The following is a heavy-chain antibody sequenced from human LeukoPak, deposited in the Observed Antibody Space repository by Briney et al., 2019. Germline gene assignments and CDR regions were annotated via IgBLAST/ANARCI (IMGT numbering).Heavy chain of an antibody. CDR1: GGSISSSGYY. D-gene: IGHD1-26*01. Sequence: TSETLSLTCTLSGGSISSSGYYWGWIRQPPGKGLEWIASIYYSGSTYYNPSLKSRVTISVDTSKNQLSLKLSSLTAADTAVYYCARHEYSGSYYGLSWFDPWGQGTLVTVSP. J-gene: IGHJ5*02. CDR3: ARHEYSGSYYGLSWFDP. V-gene: IGHV4-39*01. CDR2: IYYSGST.